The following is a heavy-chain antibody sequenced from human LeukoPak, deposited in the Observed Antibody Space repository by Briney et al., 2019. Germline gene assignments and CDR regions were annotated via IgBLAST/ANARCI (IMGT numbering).Heavy chain of an antibody. D-gene: IGHD2-15*01. CDR2: IYYSGCT. CDR1: GGSISTTSYY. V-gene: IGHV4-39*01. Sequence: SETLSLTCTVYGGSISTTSYYWAWLRQTPGKGLEWIGSIYYSGCTHYNPSLESRVTISVDTSKKQFSLKLTSVTASDTATYYCARNPSLGVVAAYGPVAYMDIWGKGTTVSVSS. J-gene: IGHJ6*03. CDR3: ARNPSLGVVAAYGPVAYMDI.